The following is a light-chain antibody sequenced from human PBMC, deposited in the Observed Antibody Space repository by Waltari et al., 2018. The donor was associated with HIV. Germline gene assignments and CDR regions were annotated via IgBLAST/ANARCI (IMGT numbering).Light chain of an antibody. CDR1: SNAAGGYNY. CDR2: DVT. J-gene: IGLJ1*01. V-gene: IGLV2-11*01. Sequence: QSALTQPRSVSGSPGQSVTVSCTGTSNAAGGYNYVSWYQQHPGQAPKFIIFDVTARPSGMPDRFSGSKSGNTASLTISGLQAEDEADYYCCSYTGSKIYVFGTGTQVTVL. CDR3: CSYTGSKIYV.